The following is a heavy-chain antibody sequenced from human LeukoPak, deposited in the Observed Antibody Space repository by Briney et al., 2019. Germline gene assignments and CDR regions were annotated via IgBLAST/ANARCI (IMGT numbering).Heavy chain of an antibody. Sequence: ASVKVSCKASGYTFTGYYMHWVRQAPGQGLEWMGWINPNSSGTNYAQKFQGRVTMTRDTSISTAYMELSRLRSDDTAVYYCARVVARTNSGYDWLGMRINAFDIWGQGTMVTVSS. CDR2: INPNSSGT. V-gene: IGHV1-2*02. J-gene: IGHJ3*02. CDR1: GYTFTGYY. D-gene: IGHD5-12*01. CDR3: ARVVARTNSGYDWLGMRINAFDI.